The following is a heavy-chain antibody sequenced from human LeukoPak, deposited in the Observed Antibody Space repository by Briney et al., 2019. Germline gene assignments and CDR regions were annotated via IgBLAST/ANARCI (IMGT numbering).Heavy chain of an antibody. CDR2: ILSSGTTM. Sequence: GGSLRLSCAASGFTFSRYEMNWGRQAPGKGVEGGSFILSSGTTMYYADSVKGRFIISRDNAKSSLYLQMNSLRAEDTAVYYCARDSGPLRRSRTDYWGRGTLVTVSS. J-gene: IGHJ4*02. D-gene: IGHD3-10*01. CDR1: GFTFSRYE. CDR3: ARDSGPLRRSRTDY. V-gene: IGHV3-48*03.